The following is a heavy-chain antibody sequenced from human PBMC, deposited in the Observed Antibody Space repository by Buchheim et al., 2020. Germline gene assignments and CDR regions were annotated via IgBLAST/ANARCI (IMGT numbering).Heavy chain of an antibody. D-gene: IGHD1-1*01. V-gene: IGHV3-13*01. CDR2: IGTAGDT. CDR1: GFTFSSYD. J-gene: IGHJ3*02. CDR3: AREKTGTTGDNAFDI. Sequence: EVQLVESGGGLVQPGGSLRLSCAASGFTFSSYDMHWVRQATGKGLEWVSAIGTAGDTYYPGSVKGRFTISRDNAKNSLYLQMNSLRAGDTAVYYCAREKTGTTGDNAFDIWGQGT.